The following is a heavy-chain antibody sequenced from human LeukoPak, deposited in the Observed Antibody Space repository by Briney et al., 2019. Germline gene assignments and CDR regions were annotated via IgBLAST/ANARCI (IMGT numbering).Heavy chain of an antibody. CDR1: GGSISSGSYY. J-gene: IGHJ6*03. Sequence: SETLSLTCTVSGGSISSGSYYWSWIRQPAGKGLEWIGRIYTSGSTNYNPSLKSRVTISVDTSKNQFSLKLSSVTAADTAVYYCARGPAAAGNYYYYMDVWGKGTTVTVSS. V-gene: IGHV4-61*02. D-gene: IGHD6-13*01. CDR2: IYTSGST. CDR3: ARGPAAAGNYYYYMDV.